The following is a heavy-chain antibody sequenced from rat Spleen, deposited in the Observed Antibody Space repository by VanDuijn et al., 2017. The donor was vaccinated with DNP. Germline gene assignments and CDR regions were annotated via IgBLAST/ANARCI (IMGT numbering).Heavy chain of an antibody. CDR3: AGRPPPTRGPFDY. CDR1: GFTFSDYY. CDR2: ISNTGGST. D-gene: IGHD1-4*01. J-gene: IGHJ2*01. Sequence: EVQLVESDGGSVQPGRSLKVSCAASGFTFSDYYMAWVRQVPTKGLEWVASISNTGGSTYYRDSVKGRFTISRDNAESSLYLQMDSLRSEDTATYYCAGRPPPTRGPFDYWGQGVTVTVSS. V-gene: IGHV5-20*01.